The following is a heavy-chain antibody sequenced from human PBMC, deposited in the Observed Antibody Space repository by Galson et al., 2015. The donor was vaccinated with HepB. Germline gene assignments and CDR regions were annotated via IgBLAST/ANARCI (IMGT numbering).Heavy chain of an antibody. D-gene: IGHD3-16*01. CDR2: IYTSGST. Sequence: TLSLTCTVSGGSISSGSYYWSWIRQPAGKGLEWIGRIYTSGSTNYNPSLKSRVTISVDTSKNQFSLKLSSVTAADTAVYYCARSTAYYDYVWGSLPGSHQWDFDYWGQGTLVTVSS. V-gene: IGHV4-61*02. J-gene: IGHJ4*02. CDR1: GGSISSGSYY. CDR3: ARSTAYYDYVWGSLPGSHQWDFDY.